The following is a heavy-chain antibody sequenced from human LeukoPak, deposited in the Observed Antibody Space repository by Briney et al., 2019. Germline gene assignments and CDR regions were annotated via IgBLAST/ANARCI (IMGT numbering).Heavy chain of an antibody. J-gene: IGHJ4*02. CDR2: IIPIFGTA. Sequence: SVKVSCKASGGTCSSYAISWVRQAPGQGLEWMGGIIPIFGTANYAQKFQGRVTITADESTSTAYMELSSLRSEDTAVYYCASSKETTYYYFDYWGQGTLVTVSS. CDR1: GGTCSSYA. D-gene: IGHD2/OR15-2a*01. V-gene: IGHV1-69*13. CDR3: ASSKETTYYYFDY.